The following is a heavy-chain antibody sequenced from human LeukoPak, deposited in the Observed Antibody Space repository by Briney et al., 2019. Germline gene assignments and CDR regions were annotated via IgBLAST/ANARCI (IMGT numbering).Heavy chain of an antibody. CDR1: AYTFTGYY. J-gene: IGHJ6*04. CDR3: ARDSRVSLDV. CDR2: IDPNTGGT. V-gene: IGHV1-2*06. Sequence: ASVKVSCMASAYTFTGYYMHWVRQAPGQGLEWMGRIDPNTGGTIYAQKFQGSVTMTSDTSVNTAYMDLSRLTSDDAAVYYCARDSRVSLDVWGKGTTVTVSS. D-gene: IGHD6-13*01.